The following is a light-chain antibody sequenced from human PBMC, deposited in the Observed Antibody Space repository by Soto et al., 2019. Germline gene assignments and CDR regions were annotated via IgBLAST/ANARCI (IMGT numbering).Light chain of an antibody. CDR2: AAS. V-gene: IGKV1-6*01. Sequence: AIQMTQSPSSLSASVGDRVTITCRASQGIRNDLGWYQQKPGKAPKLLIYAASSLHSGVPSKFSGSGSGTDFTLTISSLQPEDCATYYCLQDYSYPWTFGQGTKVEI. J-gene: IGKJ1*01. CDR1: QGIRND. CDR3: LQDYSYPWT.